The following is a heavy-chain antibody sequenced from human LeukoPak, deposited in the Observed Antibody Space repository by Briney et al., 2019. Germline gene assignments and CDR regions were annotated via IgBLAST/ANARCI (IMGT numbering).Heavy chain of an antibody. CDR2: IYYSGRT. D-gene: IGHD5-18*01. CDR1: GVSISSSDYY. CDR3: ARYRTAINRYGPYDAFDI. J-gene: IGHJ3*02. Sequence: SETLSLTCTVSGVSISSSDYYWGWIRQPPGKGLEWIGSIYYSGRTYYNPPLKSRVSISEDTSKNQFSLKLSSVTAADTAVYHCARYRTAINRYGPYDAFDIWGQGTMVTVSS. V-gene: IGHV4-39*01.